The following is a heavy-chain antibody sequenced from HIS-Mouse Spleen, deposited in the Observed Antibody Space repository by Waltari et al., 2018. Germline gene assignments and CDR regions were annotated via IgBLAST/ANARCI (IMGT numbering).Heavy chain of an antibody. Sequence: QLQLQESGPGLVKPSETLSLTCTVSGGSISSSSYYWGWIRQPPGKGLEWIGSIYYSGSTDYNPSRTSRVTISVDTSKNQFSLKLSSVTAADTAVYYCAREIPYSSSWYDWYFDLWGRGTLVTVSS. CDR2: IYYSGST. J-gene: IGHJ2*01. CDR3: AREIPYSSSWYDWYFDL. D-gene: IGHD6-13*01. V-gene: IGHV4-39*07. CDR1: GGSISSSSYY.